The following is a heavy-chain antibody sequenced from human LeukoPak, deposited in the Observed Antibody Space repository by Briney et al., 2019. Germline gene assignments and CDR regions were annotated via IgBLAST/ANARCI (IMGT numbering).Heavy chain of an antibody. CDR1: GFTFSSYG. V-gene: IGHV3-23*01. CDR3: ARAIAAAGYYYYYMDV. J-gene: IGHJ6*03. D-gene: IGHD6-13*01. Sequence: GGTLRLSCAASGFTFSSYGMSWVRQAPGKGLEWVSAISGSGGSTYYADSVKGRFTISRDNSKNTLYLQMNSLRAEDTAVYYCARAIAAAGYYYYYMDVWGKGTTVTVSS. CDR2: ISGSGGST.